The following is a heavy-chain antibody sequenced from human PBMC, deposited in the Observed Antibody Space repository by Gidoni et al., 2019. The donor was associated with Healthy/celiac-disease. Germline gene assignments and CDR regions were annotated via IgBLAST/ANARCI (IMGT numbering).Heavy chain of an antibody. CDR2: IYYSGST. D-gene: IGHD2-15*01. Sequence: QLQLQESGPGLVKPSETLSLTGTVAGGSISSSSYYWGWIRQPPGKGLEWIGSIYYSGSTYYNPSLKRRVTISVDTSKNQFSLKLRSVTAADTAVYYCARRAYCSGGSCYSNWFDPWGQGTLVTVSS. V-gene: IGHV4-39*01. CDR1: GGSISSSSYY. J-gene: IGHJ5*02. CDR3: ARRAYCSGGSCYSNWFDP.